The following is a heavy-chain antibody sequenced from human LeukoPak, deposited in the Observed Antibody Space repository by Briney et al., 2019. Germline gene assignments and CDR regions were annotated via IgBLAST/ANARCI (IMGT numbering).Heavy chain of an antibody. CDR1: GFTFYDYG. Sequence: GGSLRLSCAASGFTFYDYGMSWVRQAPGKGLEWVSGINWNGDNTGYGDSVKGRFTISRDNAKNSLYLQMNSLRAEDTALYYCARSRANYDYVWGSLNYWGQGTLVTVSS. CDR2: INWNGDNT. CDR3: ARSRANYDYVWGSLNY. D-gene: IGHD3-16*01. J-gene: IGHJ4*02. V-gene: IGHV3-20*04.